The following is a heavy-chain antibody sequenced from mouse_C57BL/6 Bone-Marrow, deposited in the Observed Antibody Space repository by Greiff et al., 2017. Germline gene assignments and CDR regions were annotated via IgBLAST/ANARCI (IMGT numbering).Heavy chain of an antibody. D-gene: IGHD2-5*01. CDR2: IDPEDGET. V-gene: IGHV14-2*01. CDR3: ALSNYASYWYCDV. CDR1: GFNIKDYY. Sequence: EVKLQESGAELVKPGASVKLSCTASGFNIKDYYMHWVKQRTEQGLEWIGRIDPEDGETKYAPKFQGKATITADTSSNTAYLQLSSLTSENTAVYYCALSNYASYWYCDVWGTGTTVTVSS. J-gene: IGHJ1*03.